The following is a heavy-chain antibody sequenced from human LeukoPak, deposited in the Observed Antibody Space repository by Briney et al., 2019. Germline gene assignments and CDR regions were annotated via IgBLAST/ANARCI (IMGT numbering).Heavy chain of an antibody. J-gene: IGHJ4*02. CDR2: IYYSGST. Sequence: PSETLSLTCTVSGGSISSYYWSWIRQPPGKGLGWIGYIYYSGSTNYNPSLKSRVTISVDTSKNQFSLKLSSVTAADTAVYYCASNYYGSGSLDYWGQGTLVTVSS. CDR1: GGSISSYY. V-gene: IGHV4-59*08. D-gene: IGHD3-10*01. CDR3: ASNYYGSGSLDY.